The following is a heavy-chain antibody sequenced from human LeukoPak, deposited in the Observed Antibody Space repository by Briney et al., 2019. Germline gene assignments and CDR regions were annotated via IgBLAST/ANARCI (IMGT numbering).Heavy chain of an antibody. Sequence: SETLSLTCTVSGGSITSDYWSWIRQPPGKGLEWIGYIYYTGSTNYNFPLMSRVTMSLDTSTNQFSLKLTSVTAADTAVYYCARHLGFHHRSSGYFDAFDIWGQGTTVTVSS. CDR3: ARHLGFHHRSSGYFDAFDI. V-gene: IGHV4-59*08. CDR1: GGSITSDY. J-gene: IGHJ3*02. CDR2: IYYTGST. D-gene: IGHD3-22*01.